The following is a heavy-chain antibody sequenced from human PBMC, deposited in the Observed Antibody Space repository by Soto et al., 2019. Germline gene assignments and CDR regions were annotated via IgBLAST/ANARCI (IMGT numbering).Heavy chain of an antibody. J-gene: IGHJ6*03. CDR3: ARNRDHYDFWSGYPTYYCYMDV. CDR2: INHSGST. D-gene: IGHD3-3*01. Sequence: SETLSLTCAVYGGSFSGYYWSWIRQPPGKGLEWIGEINHSGSTNYNPSLKSRVTISVDTSKNQFSLKLSSVTAADTAVYYCARNRDHYDFWSGYPTYYCYMDVWGKGTTVTVSS. V-gene: IGHV4-34*01. CDR1: GGSFSGYY.